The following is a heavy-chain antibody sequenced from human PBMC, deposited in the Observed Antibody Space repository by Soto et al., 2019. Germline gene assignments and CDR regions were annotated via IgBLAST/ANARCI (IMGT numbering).Heavy chain of an antibody. CDR1: GFTVSSNY. CDR3: ARDSRGLDWYFDL. D-gene: IGHD6-19*01. Sequence: EVQLVESGGGLVQPGGSLRLSCAASGFTVSSNYMSWVRQAPGKGLEWVSVIYSGGSTSYADSVKGRFTISRDNSKNTLYLQKNSRRAEDTAVYYCARDSRGLDWYFDLWGRGTLVTVSS. V-gene: IGHV3-66*01. CDR2: IYSGGST. J-gene: IGHJ2*01.